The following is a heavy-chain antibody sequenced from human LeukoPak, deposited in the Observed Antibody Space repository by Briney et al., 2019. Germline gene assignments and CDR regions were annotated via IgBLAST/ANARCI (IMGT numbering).Heavy chain of an antibody. CDR2: ISWNSGSI. J-gene: IGHJ4*02. CDR3: AKSSSHYYDSSGSYYFDY. Sequence: GGSLRLSCAASGFTFDRFTIHWVRQTPGKGLEWVSGISWNSGSIGYADSVKGRFTISRDNAKNSLYLQMNSLRAEDTALYYCAKSSSHYYDSSGSYYFDYWGQGTLVTVSS. D-gene: IGHD3-22*01. V-gene: IGHV3-9*01. CDR1: GFTFDRFT.